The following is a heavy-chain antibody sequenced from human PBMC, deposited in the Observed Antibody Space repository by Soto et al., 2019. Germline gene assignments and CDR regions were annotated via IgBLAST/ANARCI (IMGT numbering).Heavy chain of an antibody. V-gene: IGHV3-9*01. Sequence: SLRLSCAGSGFRFDEYGMHWVRQVPGKGLEWVSGINWNGETIGYVDSVRGRFTISRDNAKNSLYLQMNSLRTEDTAVYFCAKDRRPLQAPNDAFDFWGQGTVVTV. D-gene: IGHD1-1*01. CDR3: AKDRRPLQAPNDAFDF. CDR2: INWNGETI. CDR1: GFRFDEYG. J-gene: IGHJ3*01.